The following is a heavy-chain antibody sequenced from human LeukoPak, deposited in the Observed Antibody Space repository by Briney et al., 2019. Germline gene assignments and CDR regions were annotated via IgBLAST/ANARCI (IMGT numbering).Heavy chain of an antibody. CDR2: INPNSGGT. D-gene: IGHD5-12*01. Sequence: ASVKVSCKASGYTFTGYYMHWVRQAPGQGLEWMGWINPNSGGTNYAQKFQGRVTMTGDTSISTAYMELSRLRSDDTAVYYCARRPIKWAPLDYFDYWGQGTLVTVSS. J-gene: IGHJ4*02. CDR1: GYTFTGYY. CDR3: ARRPIKWAPLDYFDY. V-gene: IGHV1-2*02.